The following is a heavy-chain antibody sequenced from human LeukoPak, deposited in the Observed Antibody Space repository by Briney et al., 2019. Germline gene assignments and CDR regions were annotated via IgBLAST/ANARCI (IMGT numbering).Heavy chain of an antibody. CDR1: GGSISSSSYY. J-gene: IGHJ4*02. D-gene: IGHD3-10*01. V-gene: IGHV3-7*01. Sequence: PSETLSLTCTVSGGSISSSSYYWGWIRQPPGKGLEWVANIKQDGSEKYYVDSVKGRFTISRDNAKNSLYLQMNSLRAEDTAVYYCASKKVYARFGGPDDYWGQGTLVTVSS. CDR2: IKQDGSEK. CDR3: ASKKVYARFGGPDDY.